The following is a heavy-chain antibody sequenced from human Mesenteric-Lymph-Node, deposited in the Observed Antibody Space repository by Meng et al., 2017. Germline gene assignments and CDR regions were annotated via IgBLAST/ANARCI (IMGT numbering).Heavy chain of an antibody. CDR3: ASFQYTMEDY. J-gene: IGHJ4*02. Sequence: GESLKTFCAASGSFFSSYWVHWVRQAPGQGLVCVSLINPDGSRTNYAHSVKRRFTVSRDNGKNTVYLQMDSLRVEDTAVYYCASFQYTMEDYWGLGTLVTVSS. CDR1: GSFFSSYW. V-gene: IGHV3-74*01. CDR2: INPDGSRT. D-gene: IGHD3-3*01.